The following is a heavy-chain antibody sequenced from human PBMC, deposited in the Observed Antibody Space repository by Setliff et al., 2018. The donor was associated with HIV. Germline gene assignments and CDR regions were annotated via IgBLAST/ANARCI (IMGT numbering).Heavy chain of an antibody. J-gene: IGHJ4*02. D-gene: IGHD2-21*02. CDR2: IYYTGST. CDR1: GGSINDYY. Sequence: TLSLTCTVSGGSINDYYWTWIRQPPGKGLEWIGYIYYTGSTNYNPSLKSRITISVDTSKSKFSLKLRSVTAADTAVYYCAGLPPDCGSYCFNFDYWGQGKRVSVSS. V-gene: IGHV4-59*08. CDR3: AGLPPDCGSYCFNFDY.